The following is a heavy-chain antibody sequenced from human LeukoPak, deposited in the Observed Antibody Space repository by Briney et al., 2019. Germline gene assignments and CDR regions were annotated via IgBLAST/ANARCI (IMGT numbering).Heavy chain of an antibody. CDR2: IYYSGST. Sequence: PSETLSLTCTVSGGSISSGGYSWSWIRQHPGKGLEWIGYIYYSGSTYYNPSLKSRVTISVDTSKNQFSLKLSSVTAADTAVYYCATRGYSYGLLPPIVDYWAREPWSPSPQ. CDR3: ATRGYSYGLLPPIVDY. CDR1: GGSISSGGYS. J-gene: IGHJ4*02. V-gene: IGHV4-31*03. D-gene: IGHD5-18*01.